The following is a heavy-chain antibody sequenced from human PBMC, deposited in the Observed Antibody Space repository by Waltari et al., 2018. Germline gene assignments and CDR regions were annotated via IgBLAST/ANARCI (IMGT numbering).Heavy chain of an antibody. CDR1: GGTFGRYA. CDR3: ARRQLGGPLDP. CDR2: LSPIFGAP. V-gene: IGHV1-69*12. J-gene: IGHJ5*02. D-gene: IGHD1-1*01. Sequence: QVHLVQSGAEVKKPGSSVKVSCKASGGTFGRYAITWVRQAPGQGREWMGGLSPIFGAPNDAQRFQGRVTITADESTSTVYMELSSLKSEDTALYFCARRQLGGPLDPWGQGTLVIVSS.